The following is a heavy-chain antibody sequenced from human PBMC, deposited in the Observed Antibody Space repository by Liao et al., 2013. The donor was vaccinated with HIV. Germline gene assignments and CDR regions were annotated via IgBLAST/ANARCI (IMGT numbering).Heavy chain of an antibody. CDR3: ASAFPRDAFDI. J-gene: IGHJ3*02. V-gene: IGHV4-30-2*01. CDR2: IHHSGST. Sequence: QLQLQESGSGLVKPSQTLSLTCAVSGGSISSGGYSWSWIRQPPGKGLEWIGEIHHSGSTNYNPSLKSRVTISVDTSKNQFSLKLRSVTAADTAVYYCASAFPRDAFDIWAKGQWSPSLQ. D-gene: IGHD2/OR15-2a*01. CDR1: GGSISSGGYS.